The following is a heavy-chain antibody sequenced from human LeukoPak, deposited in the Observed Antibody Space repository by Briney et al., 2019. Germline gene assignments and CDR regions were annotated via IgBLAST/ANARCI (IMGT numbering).Heavy chain of an antibody. V-gene: IGHV4-31*03. CDR1: GGSISSGGYY. J-gene: IGHJ3*02. CDR2: IFYSGST. Sequence: PSETLSLTCTVSGGSISSGGYYWSWIRQHPGKGLEWIGYIFYSGSTYYNPSLKSRVTISVGTSKNQFSLKLSSVTAADTAVYYCARGLGGNSDAFDIWGQGTMVTVSS. CDR3: ARGLGGNSDAFDI. D-gene: IGHD4-23*01.